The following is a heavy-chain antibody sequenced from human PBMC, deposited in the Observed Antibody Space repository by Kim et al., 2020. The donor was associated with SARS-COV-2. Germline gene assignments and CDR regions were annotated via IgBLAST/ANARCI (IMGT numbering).Heavy chain of an antibody. Sequence: YAQKFQGRVTMTRDTSPTTVYMDVKSLGSDDTAVYYCARPGGSSGNSYFDYWGQGTLVTVSS. J-gene: IGHJ4*02. V-gene: IGHV1-46*01. CDR3: ARPGGSSGNSYFDY. D-gene: IGHD6-19*01.